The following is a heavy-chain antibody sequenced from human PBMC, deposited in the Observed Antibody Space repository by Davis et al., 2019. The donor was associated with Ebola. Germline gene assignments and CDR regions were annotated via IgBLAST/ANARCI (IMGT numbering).Heavy chain of an antibody. J-gene: IGHJ4*02. CDR3: ARDRMKYNWNYVGIY. Sequence: AASVKVSCKASGYTFTSYGISWVRQAPGQGLEWMGWISAYNGNTNYAQKLQGRVTMTTDTSTSTVYMELSSLRSEDTAVYYCARDRMKYNWNYVGIYWGQGTLVTVSS. CDR1: GYTFTSYG. CDR2: ISAYNGNT. D-gene: IGHD1-7*01. V-gene: IGHV1-18*01.